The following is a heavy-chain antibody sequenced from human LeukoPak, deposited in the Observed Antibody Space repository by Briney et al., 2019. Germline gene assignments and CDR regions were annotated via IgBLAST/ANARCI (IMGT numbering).Heavy chain of an antibody. CDR3: ARDSVDHYDSSGYYGYFQH. V-gene: IGHV1-69*04. CDR1: GGTFSSYA. CDR2: IIPILGIA. J-gene: IGHJ1*01. Sequence: SVKVSCKASGGTFSSYAISWVRQAPGQGLEWMGRIIPILGIANYAQKFQGRVTITADKSTSTAYMELSSLRSEDTAVYYCARDSVDHYDSSGYYGYFQHWGQGTLVTVSS. D-gene: IGHD3-22*01.